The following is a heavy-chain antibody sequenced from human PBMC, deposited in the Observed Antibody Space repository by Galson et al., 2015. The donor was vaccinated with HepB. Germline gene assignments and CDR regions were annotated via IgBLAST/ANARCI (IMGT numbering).Heavy chain of an antibody. J-gene: IGHJ4*02. D-gene: IGHD6-13*01. CDR2: ITPSFGTA. V-gene: IGHV1-69*01. CDR3: AREGRAAVRNSVDH. Sequence: GTFSRYTISWVRQASGQGLGWMGGITPSFGTASYAQKIQGRVTITAVESTSTAYMELRSLRSEDTAVYYCAREGRAAVRNSVDHWGQGTLVTVSS. CDR1: GTFSRYT.